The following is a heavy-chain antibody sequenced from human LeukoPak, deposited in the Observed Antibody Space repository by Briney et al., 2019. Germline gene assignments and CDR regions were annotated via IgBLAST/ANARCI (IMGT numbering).Heavy chain of an antibody. Sequence: GGSLRLSCAASGFTFSSYSMSWVRQAPGRGLEWVANIKQDGSEKYYVDSVKGRFTISRDNAKNSLYLQMNSLRAEDTAVYYCARDTMVDAFDIWGQGTMVTVSS. D-gene: IGHD3-10*01. V-gene: IGHV3-7*01. CDR1: GFTFSSYS. CDR2: IKQDGSEK. CDR3: ARDTMVDAFDI. J-gene: IGHJ3*02.